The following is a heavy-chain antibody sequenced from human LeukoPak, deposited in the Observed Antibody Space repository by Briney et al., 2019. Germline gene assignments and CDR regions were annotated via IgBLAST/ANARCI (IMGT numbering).Heavy chain of an antibody. D-gene: IGHD6-13*01. CDR1: GFTFNEYA. Sequence: PGGSLRLSCAASGFTFNEYAVYWVRQTPGKGLEWVALISYDGYDNSYADSVRGRFTISRDNAKNSLYLQMDSLRADDTAVYYCTREGSSSWSDYWGQGTLVTVSS. V-gene: IGHV3-30-3*01. CDR3: TREGSSSWSDY. CDR2: ISYDGYDN. J-gene: IGHJ4*02.